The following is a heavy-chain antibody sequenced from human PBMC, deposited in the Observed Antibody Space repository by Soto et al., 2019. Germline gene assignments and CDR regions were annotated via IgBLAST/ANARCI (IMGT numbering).Heavy chain of an antibody. V-gene: IGHV4-59*02. D-gene: IGHD1-1*01. Sequence: QVQLQESGPRLVKPSETLSLTCTVSGGSGSGYHWNWVRQPPGKTLEWIGHIYYSGTTNYNPSLKSRITISIDTSKNQFSLKMNSVTAADTAGYYCARGQTNFWYFDHWGQGTLVTVSS. CDR3: ARGQTNFWYFDH. CDR2: IYYSGTT. J-gene: IGHJ4*02. CDR1: GGSGSGYH.